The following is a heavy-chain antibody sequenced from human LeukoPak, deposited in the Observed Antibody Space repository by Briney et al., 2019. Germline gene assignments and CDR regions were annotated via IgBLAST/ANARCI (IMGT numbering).Heavy chain of an antibody. CDR3: ANDLKQLANFGY. D-gene: IGHD6-6*01. CDR2: ISDSGGSI. Sequence: PGGSLRLSCAASGFTFSSDGMSWVRQAPGKGLEWVSGISDSGGSIYYAQSVKGRFTISRDSSKNTLYLQLNSLRAEDTAVYCCANDLKQLANFGYWGQGTLVTVSS. CDR1: GFTFSSDG. J-gene: IGHJ4*02. V-gene: IGHV3-23*01.